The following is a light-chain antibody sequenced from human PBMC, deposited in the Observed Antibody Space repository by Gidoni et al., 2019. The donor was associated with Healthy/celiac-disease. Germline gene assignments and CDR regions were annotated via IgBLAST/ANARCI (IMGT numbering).Light chain of an antibody. V-gene: IGLV2-14*01. Sequence: QSALTQPASVSGSPGQSITISCTGTSSDVGVYNYVSWYQQHPGKAPKLMIYDVSNRPAGVSNHFSGSKSGNTASLTISGLQAEDEADYYCSSYTSSSTPWVFGGGTKLTVL. CDR3: SSYTSSSTPWV. CDR1: SSDVGVYNY. J-gene: IGLJ3*02. CDR2: DVS.